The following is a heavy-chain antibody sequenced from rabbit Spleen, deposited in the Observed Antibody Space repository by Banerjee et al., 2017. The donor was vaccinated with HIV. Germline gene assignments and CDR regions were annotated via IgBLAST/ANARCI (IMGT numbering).Heavy chain of an antibody. D-gene: IGHD4-1*01. CDR3: ARDLAGVIGWNFYL. CDR1: GLDLSSRYW. CDR2: IDVTKSGAT. J-gene: IGHJ4*01. V-gene: IGHV1S40*01. Sequence: QSLEESGGDLVKPGASLTLTCKASGLDLSSRYWICWVRQAPGKGLEWIACIDVTKSGATYYTTWARGRFTISKTSSTTVTLRMTSLTAADTAIYFCARDLAGVIGWNFYLWGPGTLVTVS.